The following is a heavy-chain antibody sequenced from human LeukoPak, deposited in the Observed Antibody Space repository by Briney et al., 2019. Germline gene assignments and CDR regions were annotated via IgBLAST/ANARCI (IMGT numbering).Heavy chain of an antibody. D-gene: IGHD2-15*01. CDR1: GFTFNSYG. CDR2: IWYDGSNK. CDR3: ARDLCSGGSCSFDY. V-gene: IGHV3-33*01. J-gene: IGHJ4*02. Sequence: PGGSLRLSCAAPGFTFNSYGMHWVRQAPGKGLEWVAVIWYDGSNKYYADSVKGRFTISRDNSKNTLYLQMNSLRAEDTAVYYCARDLCSGGSCSFDYWGQGTLVTVSS.